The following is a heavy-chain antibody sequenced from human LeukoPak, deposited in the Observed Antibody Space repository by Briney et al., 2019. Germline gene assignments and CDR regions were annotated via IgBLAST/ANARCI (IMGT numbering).Heavy chain of an antibody. D-gene: IGHD1-26*01. CDR2: VGTRSNPI. V-gene: IGHV3-11*01. J-gene: IGHJ4*02. CDR1: GFSFSDFY. Sequence: GGSLRLSCAASGFSFSDFYMSWIRQAPGMGLEWISYVGTRSNPIYYADSVKGRFTISRDDAKNSLYLQMNSLRDEDTAVYFCAREARGSGRDFDYWGQGILVTVSS. CDR3: AREARGSGRDFDY.